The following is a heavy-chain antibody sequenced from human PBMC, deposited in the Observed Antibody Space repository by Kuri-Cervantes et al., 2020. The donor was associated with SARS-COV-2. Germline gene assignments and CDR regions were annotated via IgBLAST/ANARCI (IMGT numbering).Heavy chain of an antibody. J-gene: IGHJ4*02. CDR3: ARASFDFWSGYYTGYFLDY. D-gene: IGHD3-3*01. Sequence: GGSLRLSCAASGFTFSSYGMHWVRQAPGKGLEWVANIKQDGSEEFYVDSVKGRFTVSRDNAKKSLFLHMNSLRAEDTAVYYCARASFDFWSGYYTGYFLDYWGQGTLVTVSS. CDR2: IKQDGSEE. V-gene: IGHV3-7*01. CDR1: GFTFSSYG.